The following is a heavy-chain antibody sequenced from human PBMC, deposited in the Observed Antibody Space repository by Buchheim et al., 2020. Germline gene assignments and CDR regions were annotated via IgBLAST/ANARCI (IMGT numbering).Heavy chain of an antibody. CDR1: GGSISSNYW. D-gene: IGHD2-21*01. CDR2: IYHSGST. CDR3: ARIPYYYYYGLDV. J-gene: IGHJ6*02. Sequence: QVQLQESGPGLVKPSGTLSLTCDVSGGSISSNYWWSWVRQPPGMGLEWIGEIYHSGSTNYNPSLKTPVPISVDKSKNQFSLKLTSVTAADTAVYYCARIPYYYYYGLDVWGQGTT. V-gene: IGHV4-4*02.